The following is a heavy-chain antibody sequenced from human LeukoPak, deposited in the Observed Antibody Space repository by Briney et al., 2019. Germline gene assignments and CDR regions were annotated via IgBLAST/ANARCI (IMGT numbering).Heavy chain of an antibody. V-gene: IGHV3-30*04. D-gene: IGHD3-22*01. J-gene: IGHJ4*02. CDR3: TRDLSGHYSIDY. CDR1: GFTFSSYA. CDR2: ISNNGRNK. Sequence: GGSLRLSCAASGFTFSSYAIHWVRQAPGKGLEWVAFISNNGRNKDYADSVKGRFTISRDNSKNTLYLQVNSLRPEDTAVYYCTRDLSGHYSIDYWGQGTLVTVSS.